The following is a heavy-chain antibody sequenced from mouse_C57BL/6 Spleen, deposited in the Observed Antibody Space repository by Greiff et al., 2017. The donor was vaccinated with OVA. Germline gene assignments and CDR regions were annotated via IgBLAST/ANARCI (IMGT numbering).Heavy chain of an antibody. Sequence: QVQLKQSGAELARPGASVKLSCKASGYTFTSYGISWVKQRTGQGLEWIGEIYPRSGNTYYNEKFKGKATRTADKSSSTAYMELRSLTSEDSAVYFCATANWDDYFDYWGQGTTLTVSS. V-gene: IGHV1-81*01. CDR3: ATANWDDYFDY. CDR1: GYTFTSYG. J-gene: IGHJ2*01. CDR2: IYPRSGNT. D-gene: IGHD4-1*01.